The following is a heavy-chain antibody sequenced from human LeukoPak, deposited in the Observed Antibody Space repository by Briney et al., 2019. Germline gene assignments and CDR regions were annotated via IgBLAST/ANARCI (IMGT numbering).Heavy chain of an antibody. J-gene: IGHJ5*02. V-gene: IGHV4-59*01. CDR3: TGAPRKAWFDP. Sequence: SETLSLTCSVSGGSISSFYCSWIRQPPGKGLEWIGYTSYSGNTNYNPSLRSRVTMSVDTSRKQFSLRLTSVTAADTAVYYCTGAPRKAWFDPWGQGTLVTVSS. CDR2: TSYSGNT. CDR1: GGSISSFY. D-gene: IGHD1-14*01.